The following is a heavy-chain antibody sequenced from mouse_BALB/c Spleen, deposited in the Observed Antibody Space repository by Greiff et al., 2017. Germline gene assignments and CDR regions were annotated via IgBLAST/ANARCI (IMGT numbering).Heavy chain of an antibody. D-gene: IGHD2-4*01. J-gene: IGHJ1*01. Sequence: VQLQQSGPELVKPGASVKISCKASGYTFTDYNMHWVKQSHGKSLEWIGYIYPYNGGTGYNQKFKSKATLTVDNSSSTAYMELRSLTSEDSAVYYCASGRGYDYDWYFDVWGAGTTVTVSS. CDR3: ASGRGYDYDWYFDV. CDR1: GYTFTDYN. CDR2: IYPYNGGT. V-gene: IGHV1S29*02.